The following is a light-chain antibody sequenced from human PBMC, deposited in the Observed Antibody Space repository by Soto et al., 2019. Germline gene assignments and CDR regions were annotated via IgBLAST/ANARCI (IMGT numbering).Light chain of an antibody. Sequence: QSVLAQPASVSGSPGQSIAISCTGTSSDIGAYDYVSWYQQFPDKPPKLIIHEVSHRPSGVSDRFSGSKSVNTATLTISRLQAGDEADYYCSSYTSSSTRVFGTGTKVTV. CDR3: SSYTSSSTRV. CDR1: SSDIGAYDY. V-gene: IGLV2-14*03. J-gene: IGLJ1*01. CDR2: EVS.